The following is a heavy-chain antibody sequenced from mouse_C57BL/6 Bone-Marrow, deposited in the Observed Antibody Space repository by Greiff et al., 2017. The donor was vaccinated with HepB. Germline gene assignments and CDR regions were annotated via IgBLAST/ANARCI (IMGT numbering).Heavy chain of an antibody. CDR3: ARGETTNDYDAWFAY. CDR2: IDPSDSET. Sequence: QVQLQQPGAELVRPGSSVKLSCKASGYTFTSYWMHWVKQRPIQGLEWIGNIDPSDSETHYNQKFKDKATLTVDKSSSTAYMQLSSLTSEDSAVYYCARGETTNDYDAWFAYWGQGTLVTVSA. CDR1: GYTFTSYW. J-gene: IGHJ3*01. D-gene: IGHD2-4*01. V-gene: IGHV1-52*01.